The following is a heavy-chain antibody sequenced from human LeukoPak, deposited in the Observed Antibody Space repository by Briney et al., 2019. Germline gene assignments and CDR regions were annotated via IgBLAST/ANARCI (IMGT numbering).Heavy chain of an antibody. V-gene: IGHV3-7*03. CDR3: ARDNGWSADF. CDR1: GFTFSRHW. J-gene: IGHJ4*02. Sequence: PGGSLRLSCAASGFTFSRHWMYWVRQARGKGLEWVANIKQNGSAKPYVDSVKGRFTISRDNAKNSLFLQMNSLRAEDTAVYYCARDNGWSADFWGQGTLVTVSS. CDR2: IKQNGSAK. D-gene: IGHD2-15*01.